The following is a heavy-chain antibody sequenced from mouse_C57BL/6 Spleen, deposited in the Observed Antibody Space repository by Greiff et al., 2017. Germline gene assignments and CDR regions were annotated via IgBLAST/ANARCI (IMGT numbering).Heavy chain of an antibody. CDR2: IHPSDSGT. V-gene: IGHV1-74*01. CDR3: AMATDYDALDY. D-gene: IGHD2-4*01. CDR1: GYTFTSYW. J-gene: IGHJ2*01. Sequence: QVQLQQPGAELVRPGASVKVSCKASGYTFTSYWMHWVKQRPGQGLEWIGRIHPSDSGTNYNKKFKGKATLTVDKSSSTAYMQLSSLTSEDSAVYYCAMATDYDALDYWGQGTTLTVSS.